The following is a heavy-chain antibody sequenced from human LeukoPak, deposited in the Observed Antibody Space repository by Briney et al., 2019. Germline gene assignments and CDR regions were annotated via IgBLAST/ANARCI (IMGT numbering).Heavy chain of an antibody. J-gene: IGHJ4*02. CDR3: ARLPGVWGSYRKDLDQ. D-gene: IGHD3-16*02. CDR2: INHSGST. Sequence: SETLSLTCAVTGYSISSGYYWSWIRQPPRKGLELSVEINHSGSTHYNPSLKSRATISLDTSKNQFSLTVSYVTAADTAVYYCARLPGVWGSYRKDLDQWGQGTRDTVSS. V-gene: IGHV4-38-2*01. CDR1: GYSISSGYY.